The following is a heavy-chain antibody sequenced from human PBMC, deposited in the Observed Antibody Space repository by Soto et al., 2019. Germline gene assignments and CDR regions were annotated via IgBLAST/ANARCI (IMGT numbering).Heavy chain of an antibody. V-gene: IGHV4-31*03. D-gene: IGHD1-1*01. CDR2: IYYSGST. J-gene: IGHJ3*02. CDR3: AREGLERPHAFDI. CDR1: GGSISSGGYY. Sequence: SETLSLTCTVSGGSISSGGYYWSWIRQHPGKGLEWIGYIYYSGSTYYNTSLKSRVTISVDTSKNQFSLKLSSVTAADTAVYYCAREGLERPHAFDIWGQGTMVTVSS.